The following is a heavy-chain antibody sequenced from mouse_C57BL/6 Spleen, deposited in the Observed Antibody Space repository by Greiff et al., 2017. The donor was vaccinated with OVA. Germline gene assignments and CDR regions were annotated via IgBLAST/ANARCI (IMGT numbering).Heavy chain of an antibody. CDR1: GFSLTSYG. CDR3: ARNGIITTVVGDY. D-gene: IGHD1-1*01. Sequence: VKLMESGPGLVQPSQRLSIPCTVSGFSLTSYGVHWVRQSPGKGLEWLGVIWGGGSTDYNAAFISRLSISKDNSKSQVFFKMNSLQADDTAIYYCARNGIITTVVGDYWGQGTTLTVSS. CDR2: IWGGGST. J-gene: IGHJ2*01. V-gene: IGHV2-2*01.